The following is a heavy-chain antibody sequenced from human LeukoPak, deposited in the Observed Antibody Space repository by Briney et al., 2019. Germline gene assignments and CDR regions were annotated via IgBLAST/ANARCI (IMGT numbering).Heavy chain of an antibody. CDR1: GFTFSSYS. V-gene: IGHV3-21*01. Sequence: GGSLRLSCAASGFTFSSYSMNWVRQAPGKGLEWVSSISSSSSYIYYADSVKGRFTISRDNAKNSLYLQMNSLRAEDTAVYYCARRPRLRLPLYYYYGMDVWGQGTTVTVSS. J-gene: IGHJ6*02. D-gene: IGHD5-12*01. CDR2: ISSSSSYI. CDR3: ARRPRLRLPLYYYYGMDV.